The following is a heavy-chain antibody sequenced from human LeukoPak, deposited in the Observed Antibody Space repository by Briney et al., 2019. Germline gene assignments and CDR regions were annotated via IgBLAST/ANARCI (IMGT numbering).Heavy chain of an antibody. V-gene: IGHV4-59*01. Sequence: SETLSLTCSVAGGSISGYYWMWIRQPPGKGLEWIGYLYYSGDTKYSPSLKSRVTISEDTSKNQASLKLRSVTAADTAVYYCARGVAGSGSTPNYWGQGTLVTVSS. D-gene: IGHD1-26*01. CDR3: ARGVAGSGSTPNY. J-gene: IGHJ4*02. CDR2: LYYSGDT. CDR1: GGSISGYY.